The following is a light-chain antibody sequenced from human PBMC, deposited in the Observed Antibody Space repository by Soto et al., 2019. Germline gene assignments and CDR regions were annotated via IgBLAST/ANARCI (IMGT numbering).Light chain of an antibody. J-gene: IGLJ2*01. CDR1: SSDVGGYKY. V-gene: IGLV2-14*03. Sequence: QSVLTQPASVSGSPGQSITISCTGTSSDVGGYKYVSWYQQHPGKAPKLMIYDVSNRPSGVSNRFSGSKSGNTASLTISGLQSEDEGDYYCTSYTSSTSVVFGGGTKLTVL. CDR3: TSYTSSTSVV. CDR2: DVS.